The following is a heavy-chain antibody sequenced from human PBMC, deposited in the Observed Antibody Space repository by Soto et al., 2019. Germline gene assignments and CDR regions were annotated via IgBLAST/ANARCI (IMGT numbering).Heavy chain of an antibody. Sequence: PSETLSLTCTISGGSISGYYWSWIRQPPGKGLEWIGYVYYTGSTKYNPSLESRVAMSADTSQNQFSLKVTSVTAADTAVYYCAKYRRTDAEGYTRDFWGQGTLVTVSS. D-gene: IGHD2-15*01. J-gene: IGHJ4*02. CDR3: AKYRRTDAEGYTRDF. V-gene: IGHV4-59*01. CDR1: GGSISGYY. CDR2: VYYTGST.